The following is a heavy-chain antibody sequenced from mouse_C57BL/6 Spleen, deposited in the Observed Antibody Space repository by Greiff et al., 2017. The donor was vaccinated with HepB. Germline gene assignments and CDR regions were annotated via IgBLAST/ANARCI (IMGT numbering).Heavy chain of an antibody. V-gene: IGHV5-9-1*02. D-gene: IGHD1-1*01. Sequence: DVMLVESGEGLVKPGGSLKLSCAASGFTFSSYAMSWVRQTPEKRLEWVAYISSGGDYIYYADTVKGRFTISRDNARNTLYLQMSSLKSEDTAMYYCTRADFTTVVSPWYFDVWGTGTTVTVSS. CDR1: GFTFSSYA. CDR3: TRADFTTVVSPWYFDV. J-gene: IGHJ1*03. CDR2: ISSGGDYI.